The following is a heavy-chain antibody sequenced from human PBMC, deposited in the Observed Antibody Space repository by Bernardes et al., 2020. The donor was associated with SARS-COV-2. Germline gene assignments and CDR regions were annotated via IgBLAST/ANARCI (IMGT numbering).Heavy chain of an antibody. J-gene: IGHJ6*02. CDR1: GYTFTGYY. CDR3: AIPPTNYARYGMDV. Sequence: ASVKVSCKASGYTFTGYYVHWVRQAPGQGLEWMGWINPNSGGTNYAQKFQDRVTMTRDTSISTAYMELSRLRSDDTAVYYCAIPPTNYARYGMDVWGQGTTVTVSS. CDR2: INPNSGGT. D-gene: IGHD3-22*01. V-gene: IGHV1-2*02.